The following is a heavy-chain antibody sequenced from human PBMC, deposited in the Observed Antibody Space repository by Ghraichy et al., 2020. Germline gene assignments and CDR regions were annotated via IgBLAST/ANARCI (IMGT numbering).Heavy chain of an antibody. CDR1: GGSFSGYY. D-gene: IGHD4-11*01. CDR3: ARAGSTVTFSCMDV. CDR2: INHSGST. J-gene: IGHJ6*02. Sequence: SETLSLTCAVYGGSFSGYYWSWIRQPPGKGLEWIGEINHSGSTNYNPSLKSRVTISVDTSKNQFSLKLSSVTAADTAVYYCARAGSTVTFSCMDVWGQGTTVTVSS. V-gene: IGHV4-34*01.